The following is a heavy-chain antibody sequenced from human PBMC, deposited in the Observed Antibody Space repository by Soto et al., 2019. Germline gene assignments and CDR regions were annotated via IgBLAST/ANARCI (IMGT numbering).Heavy chain of an antibody. Sequence: GGGRGISRAASGFSVNSEYMSWGRQAPGKGLEWVSVIYSGGSTYYADSVKGRFTISRDNSKNTLYLQMNSLRAEDTAVYYCARLKRGGAFDIWGQGTMVTVSS. V-gene: IGHV3-66*01. CDR3: ARLKRGGAFDI. D-gene: IGHD1-1*01. J-gene: IGHJ3*02. CDR1: GFSVNSEY. CDR2: IYSGGST.